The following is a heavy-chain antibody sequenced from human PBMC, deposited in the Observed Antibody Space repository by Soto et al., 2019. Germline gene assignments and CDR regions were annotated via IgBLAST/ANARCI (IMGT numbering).Heavy chain of an antibody. D-gene: IGHD1-1*01. J-gene: IGHJ4*02. CDR2: INANSGDT. CDR1: GHTFSGFS. CDR3: ARGCALEGTSPPFDH. V-gene: IGHV1-2*02. Sequence: AASVKVSCKASGHTFSGFSMHWMRQAPGQGPEWLGWINANSGDTDRAPKFQDRLTMTRDTSISTAYMELSRLRSDDTAVYYCARGCALEGTSPPFDHWGQGTLVTVSS.